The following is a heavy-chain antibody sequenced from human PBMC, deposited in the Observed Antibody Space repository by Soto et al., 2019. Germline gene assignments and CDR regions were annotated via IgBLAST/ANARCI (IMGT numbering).Heavy chain of an antibody. J-gene: IGHJ6*02. D-gene: IGHD6-6*01. CDR2: IYPGDSDT. CDR1: GYSFTSYW. CDR3: ARHRPSIAARSLYYYYGMDV. V-gene: IGHV5-51*01. Sequence: PGESLKISCKGSGYSFTSYWIGWVRQMPGKGLEWMGIIYPGDSDTRYSPSFQGQVTISADKSISTAYLQWSSLKASDTAKYYCARHRPSIAARSLYYYYGMDVWGQGTTVTVSS.